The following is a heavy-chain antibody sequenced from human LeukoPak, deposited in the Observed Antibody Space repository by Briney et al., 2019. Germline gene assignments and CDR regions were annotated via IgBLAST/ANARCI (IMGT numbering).Heavy chain of an antibody. J-gene: IGHJ4*02. CDR1: DDSISDYY. CDR2: FYNSGRS. V-gene: IGHV4-59*01. D-gene: IGHD3-16*01. Sequence: SETLSLTCTVSDDSISDYYRGWIRQPPGKGLEWIGYFYNSGRSTYNPSLKSRVTISADTSKNHFSLKLNSVTTADTAVYYCTRGAGWLIDYWGQGALVTVSS. CDR3: TRGAGWLIDY.